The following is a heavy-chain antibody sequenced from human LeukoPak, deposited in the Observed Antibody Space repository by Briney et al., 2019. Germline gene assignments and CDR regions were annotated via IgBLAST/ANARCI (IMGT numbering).Heavy chain of an antibody. CDR2: IYPGDSDT. CDR3: ARVPIYSDSSGYYSPLDY. J-gene: IGHJ4*02. V-gene: IGHV5-51*01. CDR1: GYSFTSYW. Sequence: GESLKISCKGSGYSFTSYWIGWVRQMPGKGLEWMGIIYPGDSDTRYSQSFRGQVTISADKSISTAYLQWGSLKASDTAMYYCARVPIYSDSSGYYSPLDYWGQGTLVTVSS. D-gene: IGHD3-22*01.